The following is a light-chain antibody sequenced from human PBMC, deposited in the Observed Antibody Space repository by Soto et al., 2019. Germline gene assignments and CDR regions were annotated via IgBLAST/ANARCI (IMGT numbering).Light chain of an antibody. CDR1: QSVGSY. CDR2: DAS. V-gene: IGKV3-11*01. CDR3: QQRTNWPPSIT. Sequence: EILLTQAPATLSLFPGDTATLSCRASQSVGSYLAWYQQRPGQAPRLLIYDASTRATGVPARFSGSGSGTDFTLTISSLEPEDFAVYYCQQRTNWPPSITFGQGTRLEI. J-gene: IGKJ5*01.